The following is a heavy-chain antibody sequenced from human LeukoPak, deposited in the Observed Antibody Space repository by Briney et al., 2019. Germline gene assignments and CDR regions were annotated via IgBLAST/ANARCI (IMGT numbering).Heavy chain of an antibody. CDR1: GYSLTSYW. J-gene: IGHJ4*02. V-gene: IGHV5-51*01. D-gene: IGHD2-2*02. CDR3: ARQETRYCSSTSCYTGNY. Sequence: GESLKISCKGSGYSLTSYWIGWMRQMPGKGLEWMGIIYPGDSDTRYSPSFQGQVTISADKSISTAYLQWSSLKASDTAMYYCARQETRYCSSTSCYTGNYWGQGTLVTVSS. CDR2: IYPGDSDT.